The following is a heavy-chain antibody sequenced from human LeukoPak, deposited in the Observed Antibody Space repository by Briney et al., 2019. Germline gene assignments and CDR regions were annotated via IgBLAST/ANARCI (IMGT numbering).Heavy chain of an antibody. J-gene: IGHJ4*02. CDR3: TAYRYCSTTTCYSFDY. Sequence: GGSLRLSCAASGFTFNNAWMSWVRQAPGKGLEWVGRIKSKTDGGTIDHGAPVKGRFTISRDDSTNTLYLQMNSLKTEDTVVYYCTAYRYCSTTTCYSFDYWGQGTLVTVSS. CDR1: GFTFNNAW. V-gene: IGHV3-15*01. D-gene: IGHD2-2*01. CDR2: IKSKTDGGTI.